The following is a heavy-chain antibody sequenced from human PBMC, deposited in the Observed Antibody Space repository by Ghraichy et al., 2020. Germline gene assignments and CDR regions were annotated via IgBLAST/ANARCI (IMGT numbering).Heavy chain of an antibody. CDR2: IYTGGST. V-gene: IGHV3-53*01. J-gene: IGHJ2*01. Sequence: GGSLRLSCAASGFTVSSNYMSWVRQAPGKGLEWISVIYTGGSTYYADSVKGRFTISRDNSKNTLYLQMDSPRAEDTAVYYCARDRDYGDYWYFDLWGRGTLVTVSS. D-gene: IGHD4-17*01. CDR3: ARDRDYGDYWYFDL. CDR1: GFTVSSNY.